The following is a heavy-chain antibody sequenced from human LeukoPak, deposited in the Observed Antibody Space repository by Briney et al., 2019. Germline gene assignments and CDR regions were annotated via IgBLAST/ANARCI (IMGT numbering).Heavy chain of an antibody. Sequence: PGGSLRLSCAASGFTLSRYAMHWVRQAPGKGLECVAVIWHDGSNKYYTDSVKGRFTISRDNSQNTLYLQMNNLRAEDTAVYYCARGGWFGQLLPNDYWGQGTLVTVSS. D-gene: IGHD3-10*01. CDR3: ARGGWFGQLLPNDY. CDR1: GFTLSRYA. J-gene: IGHJ4*02. CDR2: IWHDGSNK. V-gene: IGHV3-33*01.